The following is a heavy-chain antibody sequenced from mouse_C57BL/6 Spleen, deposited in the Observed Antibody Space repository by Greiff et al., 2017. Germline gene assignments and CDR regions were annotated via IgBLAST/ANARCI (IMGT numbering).Heavy chain of an antibody. CDR2: ISYDGSN. CDR1: VYSITSGYY. V-gene: IGHV3-6*01. D-gene: IGHD3-2*02. J-gene: IGHJ2*01. CDR3: AREEGRLLDY. Sequence: EVQLVESGPGLVKPSQSLSLTCSVTVYSITSGYYWNWIRQFPGNKLEWMGYISYDGSNNYNPSLKNRISITRDTSKNQFFLKLNSVTTEDTATYYCAREEGRLLDYWGQGTTLTVSS.